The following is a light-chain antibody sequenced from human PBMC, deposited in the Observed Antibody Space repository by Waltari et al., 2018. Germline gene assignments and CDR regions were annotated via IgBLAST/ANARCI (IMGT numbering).Light chain of an antibody. CDR3: QQSYTTPRT. CDR1: QNINTY. Sequence: DIQMTQSPSSLSASVGDRVTITCRASQNINTYLNWYQQKVGRAPKLLIYATSSLQSGVPSRFSSSGSGTHFTLTINSLQPEDFATYSCQQSYTTPRTFGQGTNLEIK. J-gene: IGKJ2*01. CDR2: ATS. V-gene: IGKV1-39*01.